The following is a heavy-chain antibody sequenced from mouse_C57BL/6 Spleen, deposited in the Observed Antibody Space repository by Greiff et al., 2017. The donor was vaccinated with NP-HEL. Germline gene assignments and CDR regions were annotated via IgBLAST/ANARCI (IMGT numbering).Heavy chain of an antibody. CDR2: ISDGGSYT. V-gene: IGHV5-4*01. CDR3: ARDLASHERYYAMDY. D-gene: IGHD6-1*01. J-gene: IGHJ4*01. Sequence: EVQVVESGGGLVKPGGSLKLSCAASGFTFSSYAMSWVRQTPEKRLEWVATISDGGSYTYYPDNVKGRFTISRDNATNNLYLQMSHLKSEDTAMYYCARDLASHERYYAMDYWGQGTSVTVSS. CDR1: GFTFSSYA.